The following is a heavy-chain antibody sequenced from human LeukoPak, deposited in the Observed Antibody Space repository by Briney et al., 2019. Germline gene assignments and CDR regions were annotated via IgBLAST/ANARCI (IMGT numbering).Heavy chain of an antibody. CDR1: GGSISSYY. V-gene: IGHV4-59*08. D-gene: IGHD2-8*01. CDR3: ARQAKYGYYYYGLDV. J-gene: IGHJ6*02. Sequence: PSETLSLTCTASGGSISSYYWSWIRQPPGKGLEWIGNIYYSGGTNYNPSLKSRVTISMDTSKNQFSLNLTSVTAADTARYYCARQAKYGYYYYGLDVWGQGTTVTVAS. CDR2: IYYSGGT.